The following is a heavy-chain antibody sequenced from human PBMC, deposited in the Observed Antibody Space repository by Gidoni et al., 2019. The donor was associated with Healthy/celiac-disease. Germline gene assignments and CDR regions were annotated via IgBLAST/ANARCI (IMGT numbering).Heavy chain of an antibody. CDR3: ARTPNWDDWYFDL. Sequence: QVQLVQSGAAVKKPGASVTVSCKAHGYTFTSSDINWVRQATGQGLEWMGWMNPNSGNTGYAQKFQGRVTMTRNTSISTAYMELSSLRSEDTAVYYCARTPNWDDWYFDLWGRGTLVTVSS. V-gene: IGHV1-8*01. CDR1: GYTFTSSD. CDR2: MNPNSGNT. D-gene: IGHD1-1*01. J-gene: IGHJ2*01.